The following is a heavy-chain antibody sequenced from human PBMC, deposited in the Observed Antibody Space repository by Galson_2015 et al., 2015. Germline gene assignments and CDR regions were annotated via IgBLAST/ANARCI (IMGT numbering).Heavy chain of an antibody. CDR1: GFTFSSYG. CDR2: IWYDGSNK. D-gene: IGHD5-18*01. V-gene: IGHV3-33*01. CDR3: ARVEIQLWLTYGMDV. J-gene: IGHJ6*02. Sequence: SLRLSCAASGFTFSSYGMHWVRQAPGKGLEWVAVIWYDGSNKYYADSVKGRFTISRDNSKNTLYLQMNSLRAEDTAVYYCARVEIQLWLTYGMDVWGQGTTVTVSS.